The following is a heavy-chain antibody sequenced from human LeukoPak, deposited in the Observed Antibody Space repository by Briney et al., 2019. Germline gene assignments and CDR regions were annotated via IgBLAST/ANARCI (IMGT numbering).Heavy chain of an antibody. CDR1: GYTFTGYY. Sequence: ASVNVSCKASGYTFTGYYMHWVRQAPGQGLEWMGWINPNSGGTNYAQKFQGRVTMTRDTSISTAYMELSRLRSDDTAVYYCARDGWSDYYDSSGYYGYWGQGTLVTVSS. V-gene: IGHV1-2*02. CDR3: ARDGWSDYYDSSGYYGY. D-gene: IGHD3-22*01. CDR2: INPNSGGT. J-gene: IGHJ4*02.